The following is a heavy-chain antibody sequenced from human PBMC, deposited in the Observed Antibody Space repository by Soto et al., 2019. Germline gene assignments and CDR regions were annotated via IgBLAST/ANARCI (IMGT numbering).Heavy chain of an antibody. D-gene: IGHD3-10*01. CDR2: IKQDGSEK. CDR1: GFTFSSYQ. CDR3: ARVAPYYYGSGSYYFDY. Sequence: PGGSLRLSXAASGFTFSSYQMNWVRQAPGKGLEWVANIKQDGSEKYYVDSVKGRFTISRDNAKNSLYLQMNSLRAEDTAVYYCARVAPYYYGSGSYYFDYWGQGTLVTVSS. V-gene: IGHV3-7*01. J-gene: IGHJ4*02.